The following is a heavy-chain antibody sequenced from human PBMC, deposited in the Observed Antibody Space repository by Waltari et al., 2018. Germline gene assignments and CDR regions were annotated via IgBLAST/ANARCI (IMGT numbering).Heavy chain of an antibody. D-gene: IGHD4-17*01. CDR1: GFSITSGYY. J-gene: IGHJ4*02. Sequence: QVQLQESGPGLVKPSETLSLTCAVSGFSITSGYYWHWIRQPPGKGLEWVGTIYYSGTTYYTPSLQSRVSISGDTSKNEFSLTLTSVTAADTAVYYCATATTAHFDFWGQGSLVTVSS. V-gene: IGHV4-38-2*01. CDR2: IYYSGTT. CDR3: ATATTAHFDF.